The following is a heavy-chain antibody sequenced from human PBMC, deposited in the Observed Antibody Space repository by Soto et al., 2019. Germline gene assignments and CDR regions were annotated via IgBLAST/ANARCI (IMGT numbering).Heavy chain of an antibody. CDR3: ARIIAARPLPMDI. CDR1: GGSISSYY. CDR2: IYYSGST. J-gene: IGHJ6*04. Sequence: SETLSLTCTVSGGSISSYYWSWIRQPPGKGLEWIGYIYYSGSTNYNPSLKSRVTISVDTSKNQFSLKLSSVTAADTAVYYCARIIAARPLPMDIWGKGTTVTVSS. V-gene: IGHV4-59*01. D-gene: IGHD6-6*01.